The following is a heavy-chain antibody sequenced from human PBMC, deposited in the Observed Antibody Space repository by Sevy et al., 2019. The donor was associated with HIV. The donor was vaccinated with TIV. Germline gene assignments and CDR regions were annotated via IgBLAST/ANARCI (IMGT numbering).Heavy chain of an antibody. CDR2: ISYDGSNK. V-gene: IGHV3-30*04. CDR3: ARESVGATTNAFDI. D-gene: IGHD1-26*01. CDR1: GFTFSSYA. Sequence: GESLKISCAASGFTFSSYAMHWVRQAPGKGLEWVAVISYDGSNKYYADSVKGRFTISRDNSKNTLYLQMNSLRAEDTAVYYCARESVGATTNAFDIWGQGTMVTVSS. J-gene: IGHJ3*02.